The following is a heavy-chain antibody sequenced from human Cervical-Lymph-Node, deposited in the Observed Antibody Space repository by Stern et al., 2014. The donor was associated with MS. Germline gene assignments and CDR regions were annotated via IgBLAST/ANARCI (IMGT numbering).Heavy chain of an antibody. Sequence: QLQLQESGPGLVKPSETLSLTCTVSGGAVSDYYRTWIRQRTGKGLEWIGDISDTGATNSHPSLHRRVTITLDTSQNPVFLQMTSVTAADTAVYYCARDPSTTASDWFFDLWGRGSLVTVSS. CDR3: ARDPSTTASDWFFDL. V-gene: IGHV4-59*02. CDR2: ISDTGAT. J-gene: IGHJ2*01. D-gene: IGHD2-21*02. CDR1: GGAVSDYY.